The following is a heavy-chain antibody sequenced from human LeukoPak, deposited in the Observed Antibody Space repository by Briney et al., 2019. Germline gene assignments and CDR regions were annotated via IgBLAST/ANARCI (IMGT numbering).Heavy chain of an antibody. CDR3: ARPRPKLGYCSSTSCYRPYYFDY. CDR1: GGSISSSSYY. CDR2: IYYSGST. Sequence: SETLSLTCTVSGGSISSSSYYWGWIRQPPGKGLEWIGSIYYSGSTYCNPSLKSRVTISVDTSKNQFSLKLSSVTAADTAVYYCARPRPKLGYCSSTSCYRPYYFDYWGQGTLVTVSS. V-gene: IGHV4-39*01. J-gene: IGHJ4*02. D-gene: IGHD2-2*01.